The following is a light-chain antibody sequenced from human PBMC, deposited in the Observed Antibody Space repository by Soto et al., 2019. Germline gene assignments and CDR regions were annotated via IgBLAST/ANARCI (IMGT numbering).Light chain of an antibody. V-gene: IGLV1-40*01. CDR3: QSYDSSLSGSV. J-gene: IGLJ3*02. Sequence: QSVLTQPPSVCGAPGQRVTISCTGSSSNIGAGYDVHWYQQLPGTAPKLLIYGNSNRPSGVPDRFSGSKSGTSASLAITGLQAEDEADYYCQSYDSSLSGSVFGGGTKLT. CDR1: SSNIGAGYD. CDR2: GNS.